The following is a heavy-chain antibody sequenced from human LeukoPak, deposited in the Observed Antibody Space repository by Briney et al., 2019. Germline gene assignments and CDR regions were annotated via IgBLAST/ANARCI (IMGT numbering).Heavy chain of an antibody. CDR3: AREPAAAGTLDY. CDR2: ISAYNGNT. CDR1: GYTFASYG. Sequence: ASVKVSCKASGYTFASYGISWVRQAPGQGLEWMGWISAYNGNTNYAQKLQGRVTMTTDTSTSTAYMELRSLRSDDTAVYYCAREPAAAGTLDYWGQGTLVTVPS. J-gene: IGHJ4*02. D-gene: IGHD6-13*01. V-gene: IGHV1-18*01.